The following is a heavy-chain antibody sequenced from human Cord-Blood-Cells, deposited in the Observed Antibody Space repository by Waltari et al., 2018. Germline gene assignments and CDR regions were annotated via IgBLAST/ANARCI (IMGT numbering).Heavy chain of an antibody. CDR3: ARVHYDFWSAGYFDY. Sequence: QVQLVESGGGLVKTGGSLRLSCAASGFTFSDYYLIWLRQAPGKGLEWVSYISSSGSTIYYADSVKGRFTISRDNAKNSLYLQMNSLRAEDTAVYYCARVHYDFWSAGYFDYWGQGTLVTVSS. D-gene: IGHD3-3*01. J-gene: IGHJ4*02. CDR2: ISSSGSTI. V-gene: IGHV3-11*01. CDR1: GFTFSDYY.